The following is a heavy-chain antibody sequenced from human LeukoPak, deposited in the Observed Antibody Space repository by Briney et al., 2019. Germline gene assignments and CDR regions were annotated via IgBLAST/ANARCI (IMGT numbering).Heavy chain of an antibody. J-gene: IGHJ4*02. CDR2: ISYDGSNK. CDR1: GFTFSSYA. CDR3: VRDRNGGAFDY. Sequence: GGSLRLSCAAPGFTFSSYAMHWVRQAPGKGLEWVAVISYDGSNKYYADSVKGRFTTSRDNAENSLYLQMNSLRAGDTALYYCVRDRNGGAFDYWGQGTLVTVSS. D-gene: IGHD3-16*01. V-gene: IGHV3-30-3*01.